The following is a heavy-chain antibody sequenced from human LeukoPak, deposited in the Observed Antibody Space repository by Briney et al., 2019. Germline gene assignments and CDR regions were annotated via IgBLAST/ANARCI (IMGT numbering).Heavy chain of an antibody. Sequence: ASVKVSCKASGYTFTSYGISWVRQAPGQGLEWMGGIIPIFGTANYVQKFQGRVTITADESTSTAYMELSSLRSEDTAVYYCARVSSGSLGFDPWGRGTLVIVSS. V-gene: IGHV1-69*13. CDR1: GYTFTSYG. J-gene: IGHJ5*02. CDR2: IIPIFGTA. D-gene: IGHD1-26*01. CDR3: ARVSSGSLGFDP.